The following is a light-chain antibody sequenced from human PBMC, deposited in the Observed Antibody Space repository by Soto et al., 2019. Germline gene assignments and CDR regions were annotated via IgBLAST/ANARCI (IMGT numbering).Light chain of an antibody. CDR1: QSINNW. V-gene: IGKV1-5*03. Sequence: DIQMTQSPSTLSASEGDRVTITCRASQSINNWLAWYQQKPGKAPQLLISKAPNLKSGVPSRFRGTGSGTEFTLTISSLQPDDFACYYCQQYDSYPFTFGGGTKVEI. J-gene: IGKJ4*01. CDR3: QQYDSYPFT. CDR2: KAP.